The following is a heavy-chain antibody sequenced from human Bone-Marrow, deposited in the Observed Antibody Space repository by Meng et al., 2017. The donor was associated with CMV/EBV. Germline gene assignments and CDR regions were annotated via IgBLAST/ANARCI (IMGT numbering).Heavy chain of an antibody. V-gene: IGHV4-39*07. D-gene: IGHD6-13*01. CDR3: ARQTVISSWDPPKPFDY. CDR2: ISYRGSI. CDR1: GGSISSSFYY. Sequence: SETLSLTCTVSGGSISSSFYYWGWIRQPPGKGLEWIGSISYRGSIYYNSSLKSRVTISVDTSKNQFSLKLSSVTAADTAVYYCARQTVISSWDPPKPFDYWGQGTLVTVSS. J-gene: IGHJ4*02.